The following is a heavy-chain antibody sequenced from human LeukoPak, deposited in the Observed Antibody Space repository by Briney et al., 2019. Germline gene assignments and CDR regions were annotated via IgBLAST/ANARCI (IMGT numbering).Heavy chain of an antibody. J-gene: IGHJ3*01. CDR2: IYNSGT. CDR1: GGSIRSYY. D-gene: IGHD1-26*01. V-gene: IGHV4-59*01. Sequence: PSETLSLTRTVSGGSIRSYYWTWIRQPPGKGLEWIGYIYNSGTNYNPSLKSRVTITADTSKNQLSLKLSSVTAADTAVYFCARVAPLWETIMWGQGTMVTVSS. CDR3: ARVAPLWETIM.